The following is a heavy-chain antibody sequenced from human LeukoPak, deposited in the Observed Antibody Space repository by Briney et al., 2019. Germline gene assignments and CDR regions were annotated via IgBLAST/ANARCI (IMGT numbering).Heavy chain of an antibody. Sequence: PSETLSLTCTVSGGSISSSSYYWGWIRQPPGKGLEWIGSIYYSGSTNYNPSLKSRVTISVDTSKNQFSLKLSSVTAADTAVYYCARGDSYGSLDYWGQGTLVTVSS. CDR1: GGSISSSSYY. V-gene: IGHV4-39*07. J-gene: IGHJ4*02. CDR2: IYYSGST. D-gene: IGHD5-18*01. CDR3: ARGDSYGSLDY.